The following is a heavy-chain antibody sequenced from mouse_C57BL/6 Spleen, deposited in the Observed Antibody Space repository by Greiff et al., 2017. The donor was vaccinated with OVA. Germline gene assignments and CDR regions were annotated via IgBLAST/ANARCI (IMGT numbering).Heavy chain of an antibody. CDR3: ASPTVEAKEGFAY. Sequence: QVQLQQPGAELVRPGTSVKLSCKASGYTFTSYWMHWVQQRPGQGLEWIGVIDPADSYTNYNQKFKGKATFTVDTSSSTAYMQLSSLTSEDSAVYYCASPTVEAKEGFAYWGKGTLVTVSA. V-gene: IGHV1-59*01. J-gene: IGHJ3*01. CDR2: IDPADSYT. CDR1: GYTFTSYW. D-gene: IGHD1-1*01.